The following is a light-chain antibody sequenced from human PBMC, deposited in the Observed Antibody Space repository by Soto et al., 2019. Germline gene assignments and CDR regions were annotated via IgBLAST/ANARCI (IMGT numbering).Light chain of an antibody. CDR1: QSITSSY. CDR2: GAS. V-gene: IGKV3-20*01. CDR3: QQYGSSPIT. J-gene: IGKJ5*01. Sequence: EIVLTQSPGTLSLSPGERATLSCGVSQSITSSYLAWYQQKPGQAPRLLIYGASSRATGIPERFSGSGSGTDFTLTISRLEPKDFAVYYCQQYGSSPITFGQGTRLEIK.